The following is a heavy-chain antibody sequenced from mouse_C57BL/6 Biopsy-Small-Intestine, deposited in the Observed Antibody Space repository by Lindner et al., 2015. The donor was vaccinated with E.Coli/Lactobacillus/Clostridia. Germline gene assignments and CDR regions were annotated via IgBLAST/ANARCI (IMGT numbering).Heavy chain of an antibody. CDR1: GYIFTTYV. CDR2: IDPYNDET. Sequence: QLQESGPELVKPGASVKMSCKASGYIFTTYVMHWVKQKTGQGLEWIGYIDPYNDETKYNEKFKGKATLTSDKSSSTAYMEVSSLTSEDSAVYYCARGWAYWGQGTLVTVSA. J-gene: IGHJ3*01. CDR3: ARGWAY. V-gene: IGHV1-14*01.